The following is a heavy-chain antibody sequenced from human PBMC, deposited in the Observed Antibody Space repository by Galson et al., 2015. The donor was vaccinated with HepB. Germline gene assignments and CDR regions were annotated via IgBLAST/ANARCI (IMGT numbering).Heavy chain of an antibody. CDR1: GFTFGDYY. V-gene: IGHV3-72*01. Sequence: SLRLSCAASGFTFGDYYMDWVRQAPGKGLEWISRIRDKAHSYTIEYAPSVKGRFTISRDDSKNSLYLQMNSLKTEDTAVYFCAGEGVRFGGNPHWGRGTLVTVSS. CDR3: AGEGVRFGGNPH. D-gene: IGHD4-23*01. J-gene: IGHJ4*02. CDR2: IRDKAHSYTI.